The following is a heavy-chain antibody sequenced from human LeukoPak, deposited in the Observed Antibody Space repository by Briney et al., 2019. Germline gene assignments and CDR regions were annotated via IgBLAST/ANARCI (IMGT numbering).Heavy chain of an antibody. CDR2: ISWDGGST. CDR1: GFTFDDYG. V-gene: IGHV3-43D*03. Sequence: GGSLRLSCAASGFTFDDYGMSWVRQAPGKGLEWVSLISWDGGSTYYADSVKGRFTISRDNSKNSLYLQMNSLRAEDTALYYCAKDMGGYDLDYWGQGTLVTVSS. J-gene: IGHJ4*02. D-gene: IGHD3/OR15-3a*01. CDR3: AKDMGGYDLDY.